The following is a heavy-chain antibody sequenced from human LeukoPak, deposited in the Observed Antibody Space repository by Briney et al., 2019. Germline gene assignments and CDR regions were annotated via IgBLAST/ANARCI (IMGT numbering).Heavy chain of an antibody. D-gene: IGHD2-2*01. CDR3: ARDCSSTSCYFGGDDAFDI. J-gene: IGHJ3*02. CDR1: GFIFSTYS. CDR2: ISSSSTYI. Sequence: GGSLRLSCAASGFIFSTYSMNWVRQAPGKGLEWVSFISSSSTYIYYADSVKGRFTISRDNAKNSLYLQLNSLRAEDTAMYYCARDCSSTSCYFGGDDAFDIWGQGTMVTVSS. V-gene: IGHV3-21*01.